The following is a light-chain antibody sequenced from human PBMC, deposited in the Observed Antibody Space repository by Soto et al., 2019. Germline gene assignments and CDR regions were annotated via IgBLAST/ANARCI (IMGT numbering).Light chain of an antibody. J-gene: IGKJ1*01. Sequence: DIQMTQSPSTLSASVGDRVTITCRASQIISSYLNWYQQKPGKAPKLLIYKASTLKSGVPSRFSGSGSGTEFTLTISSLQPDDFATYYCQHYNSYSEAFGQGTKV. CDR3: QHYNSYSEA. CDR1: QIISSY. V-gene: IGKV1-5*03. CDR2: KAS.